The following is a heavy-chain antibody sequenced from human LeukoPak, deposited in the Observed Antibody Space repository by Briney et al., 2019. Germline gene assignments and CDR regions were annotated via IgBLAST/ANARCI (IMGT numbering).Heavy chain of an antibody. CDR2: IYYSGST. V-gene: IGHV4-59*08. CDR1: GGSISSYY. D-gene: IGHD1-26*01. J-gene: IGHJ4*02. CDR3: ARHTVLGADY. Sequence: SETLSLTYTVSGGSISSYYWSWIRQPPGKGLEWIGYIYYSGSTNYNPSLKSRVTISVDTSKNQFSLKLSSVTAADTAVYYCARHTVLGADYWGQGTLVTVSS.